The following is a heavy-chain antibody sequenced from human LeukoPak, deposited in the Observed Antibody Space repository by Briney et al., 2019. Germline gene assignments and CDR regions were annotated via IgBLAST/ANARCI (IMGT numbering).Heavy chain of an antibody. CDR2: ISYRGSL. CDR1: GGPISSYY. V-gene: IGHV4-59*01. CDR3: AREPGFDSSGYLNWFDP. Sequence: PSDTLSLTCTVSGGPISSYYWIWIRQPPVKGLEGVACISYRGSLKYNPSLKSRITISVDTSKNQLSLKLSSVTAADTAVYYCAREPGFDSSGYLNWFDPWGQGTLVTVSS. J-gene: IGHJ5*02. D-gene: IGHD3-22*01.